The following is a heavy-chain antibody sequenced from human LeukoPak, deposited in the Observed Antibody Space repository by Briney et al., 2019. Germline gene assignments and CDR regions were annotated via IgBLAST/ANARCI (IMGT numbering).Heavy chain of an antibody. Sequence: QPGGSLRLSCAASGFTVSSNYMSWVRQAPGKGLEWVSVIYSGGSTYYADSVKGRFTISRHNSKNTLYLQMNSLRAEDTAVYYCARDGNMVRGVTGMDVWGQGTTVTVSS. CDR3: ARDGNMVRGVTGMDV. J-gene: IGHJ6*02. D-gene: IGHD3-10*01. CDR2: IYSGGST. CDR1: GFTVSSNY. V-gene: IGHV3-53*04.